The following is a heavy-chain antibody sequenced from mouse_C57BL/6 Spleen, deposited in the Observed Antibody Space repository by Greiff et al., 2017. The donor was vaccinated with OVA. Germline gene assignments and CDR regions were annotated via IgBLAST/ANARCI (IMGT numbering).Heavy chain of an antibody. CDR1: GFNIKDYY. Sequence: EVQLQQSGAELVRPGASVKLSCTASGFNIKDYYMHWVKQRPEQGLEWIGRIDPEDGDTEYAPKFQGKATMTADTSSNTAYLQLSSLTSEDTAVYYCTIYYGNYVFAYWGQGTLVTVSA. J-gene: IGHJ3*01. CDR3: TIYYGNYVFAY. CDR2: IDPEDGDT. V-gene: IGHV14-1*01. D-gene: IGHD2-1*01.